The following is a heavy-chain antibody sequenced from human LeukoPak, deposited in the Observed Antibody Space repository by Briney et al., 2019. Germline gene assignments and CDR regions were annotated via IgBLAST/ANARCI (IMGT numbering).Heavy chain of an antibody. CDR3: ARVVPAALYAFDI. V-gene: IGHV1-69*04. D-gene: IGHD2-2*01. J-gene: IGHJ3*02. CDR2: IIPILGIA. CDR1: GGTFSSYA. Sequence: SVKVSCKASGGTFSSYAISWVRQAPGQGLEWMGRIIPILGIANYAQKFQGRVTITADKSTSTAYMELSSLRSEDTAVYYCARVVPAALYAFDIWGQGTMVTVSS.